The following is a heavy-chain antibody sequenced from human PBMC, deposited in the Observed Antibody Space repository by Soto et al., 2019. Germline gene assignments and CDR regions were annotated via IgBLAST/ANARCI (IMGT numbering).Heavy chain of an antibody. Sequence: EVQLVESGGGLVQPGGSLRLSCAASGFTFSSYWMHWVRQAPGKGLVWVSRINSDGSRTNYADSVKGRFTISRDKAKNTLYLQMNSLRAEDTAVYYCARISSRGYSYGDDYWGQGTLVTVSS. CDR2: INSDGSRT. D-gene: IGHD5-18*01. V-gene: IGHV3-74*01. CDR3: ARISSRGYSYGDDY. J-gene: IGHJ4*02. CDR1: GFTFSSYW.